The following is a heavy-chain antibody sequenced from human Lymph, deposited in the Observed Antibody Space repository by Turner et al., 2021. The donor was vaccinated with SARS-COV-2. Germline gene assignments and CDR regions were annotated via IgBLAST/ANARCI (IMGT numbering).Heavy chain of an antibody. CDR2: VYAGGST. CDR1: GITVSSNY. CDR3: ARDFREGAFDI. D-gene: IGHD3-10*01. J-gene: IGHJ3*02. Sequence: EVQLVESGGGLVQPGGSRRLSCAASGITVSSNYMRWVRQAPGKGLEWVSVVYAGGSTFYADSVKGRFTISRDKSKNTLYLQMNRLRAEDTAVYYCARDFREGAFDIWGQGTMVTISS. V-gene: IGHV3-66*01.